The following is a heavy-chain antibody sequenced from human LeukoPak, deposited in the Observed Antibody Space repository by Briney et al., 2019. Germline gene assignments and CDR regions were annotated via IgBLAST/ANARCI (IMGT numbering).Heavy chain of an antibody. V-gene: IGHV3-23*01. CDR1: GGSISSYY. Sequence: ETLSLTCTVSGGSISSYYWSWVRQAPGKGLEWVSSISASDVSTYYADSVKGRFTISRDNSKNTLYLQMNSLRAEDTAVYFCAKVDCGSPGCRRFDLWGRGTLVTVSS. J-gene: IGHJ2*01. CDR2: ISASDVST. D-gene: IGHD2-2*01. CDR3: AKVDCGSPGCRRFDL.